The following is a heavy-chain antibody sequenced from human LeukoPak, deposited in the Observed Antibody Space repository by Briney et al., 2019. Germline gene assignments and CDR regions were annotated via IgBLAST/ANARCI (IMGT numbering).Heavy chain of an antibody. CDR2: INPNSGGT. J-gene: IGHJ4*02. CDR1: GYTFTGYY. Sequence: GASVTVSCKASGYTFTGYYMHWVRQAPGQGLEWMGWINPNSGGTNYAQKFQGRVTMTRDTSISTAYMELSRLRSDDTAVYYCARSVAGEKPFDYWGQGTLVTVSS. CDR3: ARSVAGEKPFDY. D-gene: IGHD6-19*01. V-gene: IGHV1-2*02.